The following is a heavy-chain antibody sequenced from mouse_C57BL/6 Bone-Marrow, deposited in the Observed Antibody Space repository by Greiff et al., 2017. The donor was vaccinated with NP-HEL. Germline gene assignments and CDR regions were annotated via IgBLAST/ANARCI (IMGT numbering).Heavy chain of an antibody. Sequence: LVESGPELVKPGASVKISCKASGYTFTDYYINWVKQRPGQGLEWIGWIFPGSGSTYYNEKFKGKATLTVDKSSSTAYMLLSSLTSEDSAVYFCAGAAQATEAMDYWGQGTSVTVSS. CDR3: AGAAQATEAMDY. CDR1: GYTFTDYY. CDR2: IFPGSGST. D-gene: IGHD3-2*02. V-gene: IGHV1-75*01. J-gene: IGHJ4*01.